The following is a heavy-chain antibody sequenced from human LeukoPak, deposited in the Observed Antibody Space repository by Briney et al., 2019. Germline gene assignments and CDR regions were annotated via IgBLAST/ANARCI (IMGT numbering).Heavy chain of an antibody. D-gene: IGHD3-22*01. V-gene: IGHV4-4*07. J-gene: IGHJ6*02. CDR2: IYTSGST. CDR1: GGSISSYY. Sequence: PSETLSLTCTVSGGSISSYYWSWIRQPAGKGLEWIGRIYTSGSTNYNPSLKSRVTMSVDTSKNQFSLKLSSVTAADTAVYYCARDGNLRDYYDSSGFYGMDVWGQGTTVTVSS. CDR3: ARDGNLRDYYDSSGFYGMDV.